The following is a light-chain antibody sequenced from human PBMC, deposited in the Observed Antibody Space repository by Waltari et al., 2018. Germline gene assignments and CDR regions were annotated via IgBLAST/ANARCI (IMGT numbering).Light chain of an antibody. CDR3: CSYAGTHL. J-gene: IGLJ2*01. CDR1: TRDAGAFKY. Sequence: QSALTQPRSVSGSPGQSVTTPCTGTTRDAGAFKYISWSRQDPGRAPTLLIDGPNQRPSGVPDRFSGSTSGNTASLTISGVQPEDAADYYCCSYAGTHLFGGGTKLTVL. V-gene: IGLV2-11*01. CDR2: GPN.